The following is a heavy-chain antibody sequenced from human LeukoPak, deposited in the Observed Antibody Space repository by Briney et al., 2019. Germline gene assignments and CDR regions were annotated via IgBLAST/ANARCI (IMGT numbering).Heavy chain of an antibody. V-gene: IGHV3-30*03. J-gene: IGHJ4*02. CDR1: GFTFSSYG. CDR3: ARSPWVSSFDY. CDR2: ISYDGSNK. Sequence: PGGPLRLSCAASGFTFSSYGMHWVRQAPGKGLEWVAVISYDGSNKYYADSVKGRFTISRDNSKNTLYLQMNSLRAEDTAVYYCARSPWVSSFDYWGQGTLVTVSS. D-gene: IGHD6-13*01.